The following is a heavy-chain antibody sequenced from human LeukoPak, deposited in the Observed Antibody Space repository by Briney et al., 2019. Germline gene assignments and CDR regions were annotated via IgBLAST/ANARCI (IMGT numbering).Heavy chain of an antibody. Sequence: GRSLRLSCAASGFTFSTYGMHWVRQAPGKGLEWVAIIRYDGSETYYADSVKGRFTISRDNSKNTLYLQMSRLTTEDTAVYYCARDRFGPTENWGQGTLVTVSS. D-gene: IGHD3-10*01. V-gene: IGHV3-33*01. J-gene: IGHJ4*02. CDR2: IRYDGSET. CDR1: GFTFSTYG. CDR3: ARDRFGPTEN.